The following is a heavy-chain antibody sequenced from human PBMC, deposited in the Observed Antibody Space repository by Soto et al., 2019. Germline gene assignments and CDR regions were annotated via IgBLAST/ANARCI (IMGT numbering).Heavy chain of an antibody. CDR1: GGTFSSYA. CDR3: ARDRSSSGWIRSFDY. V-gene: IGHV1-69*13. CDR2: IIPIFGTA. D-gene: IGHD6-19*01. Sequence: ASVKVSCKASGGTFSSYAISWVRQAPGQGLEWMGGIIPIFGTANYAQKFQGRVTITADESTSTAYMELSSLRSEDTAVYYCARDRSSSGWIRSFDYWGQGTLVTGLL. J-gene: IGHJ4*02.